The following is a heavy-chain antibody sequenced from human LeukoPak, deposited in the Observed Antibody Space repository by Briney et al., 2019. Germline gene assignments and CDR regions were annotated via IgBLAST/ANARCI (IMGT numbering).Heavy chain of an antibody. CDR1: GYTFTGYY. CDR2: INPNIGGT. D-gene: IGHD3-10*01. J-gene: IGHJ4*02. Sequence: ASVKVSCKASGYTFTGYYVHWVRQAPGQGLEWMGWINPNIGGTNYAQKFQGRVTMTRDTSISTAYMEVSRLRSDDTAVYYCARGRERYYPYYYFDYWGQGTLVTVSS. V-gene: IGHV1-2*02. CDR3: ARGRERYYPYYYFDY.